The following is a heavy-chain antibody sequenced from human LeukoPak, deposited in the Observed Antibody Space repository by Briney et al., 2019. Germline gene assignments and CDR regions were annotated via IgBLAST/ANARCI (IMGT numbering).Heavy chain of an antibody. CDR3: ARGGSELRAARQTHYFDY. CDR2: FDPEDGET. CDR1: GYTLTELS. J-gene: IGHJ4*02. Sequence: ASVKVSCKVPGYTLTELSMHWVRQAPGKGLEWMGGFDPEDGETIYAQKFQGRVTMTEDTSTDTAYMELSSLRSEDTAVYYCARGGSELRAARQTHYFDYWGQGTLVTVSS. V-gene: IGHV1-24*01. D-gene: IGHD6-6*01.